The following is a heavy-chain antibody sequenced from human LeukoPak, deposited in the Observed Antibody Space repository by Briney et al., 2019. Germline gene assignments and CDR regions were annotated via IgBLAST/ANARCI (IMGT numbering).Heavy chain of an antibody. J-gene: IGHJ4*02. CDR3: ARDLREYYDSSGYYVYFDY. Sequence: GYLRLSCAASGFTFSSYSMNWVRQAPGKGLEWVSSISSSSSYIYYADSVKGRFTISRDNAKNSLYLQMNSLRAEDTAVYYCARDLREYYDSSGYYVYFDYWGQGTLVTVSS. D-gene: IGHD3-22*01. V-gene: IGHV3-21*01. CDR1: GFTFSSYS. CDR2: ISSSSSYI.